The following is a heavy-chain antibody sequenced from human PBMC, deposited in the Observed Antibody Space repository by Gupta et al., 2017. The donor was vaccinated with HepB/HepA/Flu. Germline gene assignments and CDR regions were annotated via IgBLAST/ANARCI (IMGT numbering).Heavy chain of an antibody. D-gene: IGHD1-26*01. CDR2: INRDGSST. J-gene: IGHJ4*02. Sequence: EVQLVESGGGLVQPGGSLRLSCAASGFTFSSYWIHWVSQAPGKGLVWVSRINRDGSSTSYADSVKGRFTISRDNAKNTLYLQMNSLRAEDTAVYYCARIVPISSIVGDDYWGQGTLVTVSS. CDR3: ARIVPISSIVGDDY. V-gene: IGHV3-74*01. CDR1: GFTFSSYW.